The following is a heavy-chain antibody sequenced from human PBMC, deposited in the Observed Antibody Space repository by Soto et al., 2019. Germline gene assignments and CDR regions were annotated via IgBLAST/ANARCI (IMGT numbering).Heavy chain of an antibody. D-gene: IGHD1-20*01. Sequence: GGSLRLSCAASGFTFDDYAMHWVRQVPGKGLEWVSGINWNSGSIGYGDSVKGRFAISRDNAKNSLHLQMNSLSAEDTAFYYCVKDESINCVSGHFRHWGQGTLVTVSS. CDR3: VKDESINCVSGHFRH. V-gene: IGHV3-9*01. J-gene: IGHJ1*01. CDR1: GFTFDDYA. CDR2: INWNSGSI.